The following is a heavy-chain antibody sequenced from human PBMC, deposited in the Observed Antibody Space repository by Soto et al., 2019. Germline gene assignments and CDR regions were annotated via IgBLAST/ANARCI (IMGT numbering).Heavy chain of an antibody. V-gene: IGHV1-18*01. D-gene: IGHD1-1*01. CDR3: ARGRYGDY. Sequence: QVHLVQSGAEVKKPGASVKVSCKGSGYDFTTYGITWVRQAPGQGLEWMAWISAHNGNTDYAQKLQGRVTVTRDTSTSTAYMELRSLRSDDTARDYCARGRYGDYWGQGALVTVSS. J-gene: IGHJ4*02. CDR1: GYDFTTYG. CDR2: ISAHNGNT.